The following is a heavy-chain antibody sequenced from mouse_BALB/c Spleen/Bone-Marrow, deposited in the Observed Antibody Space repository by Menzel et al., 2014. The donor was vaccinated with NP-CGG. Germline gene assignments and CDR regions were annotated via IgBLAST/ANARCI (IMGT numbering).Heavy chain of an antibody. CDR3: VRELYCGSNDIAY. J-gene: IGHJ3*01. CDR2: ISSGGST. V-gene: IGHV5-6-5*01. Sequence: EVQLVESGGDLVKPGGSLKLSCAASGFTFSNYAMSWVRQTPEKRLEWVASISSGGSTYYPDSVKGRFTISRDNARNILYLQMSSLRSEYTAMYYCVRELYCGSNDIAYWGQGTLVTVSA. D-gene: IGHD1-1*01. CDR1: GFTFSNYA.